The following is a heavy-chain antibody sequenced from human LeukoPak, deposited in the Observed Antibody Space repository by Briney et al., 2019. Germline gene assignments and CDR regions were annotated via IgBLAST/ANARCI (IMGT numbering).Heavy chain of an antibody. CDR1: GFTFSRYA. V-gene: IGHV3-30*01. D-gene: IGHD6-13*01. CDR3: ASEIGIAAAGNYMDV. CDR2: ISYDGSNK. Sequence: PGRSLRLSCAASGFTFSRYAMHWVRQAPGKGLEWVAVISYDGSNKYYADSVKGRFTISRDNSKNTLYLQMNSLRAEDTAVYYCASEIGIAAAGNYMDVWGKGTTVTVSS. J-gene: IGHJ6*03.